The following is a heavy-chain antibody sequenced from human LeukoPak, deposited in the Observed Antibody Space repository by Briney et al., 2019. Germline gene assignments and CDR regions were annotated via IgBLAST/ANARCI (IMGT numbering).Heavy chain of an antibody. CDR1: GFTVSSNY. D-gene: IGHD3-10*01. V-gene: IGHV3-66*02. Sequence: GGSLRLSCAASGFTVSSNYMSWVRQAPGKGLEWVSVIYSGGSTYYADSVKGRFTISRDNSKNTLYLQMNSLRAEDTAVYYCARDGGYGSGLSDYWGQGTLVTVSS. J-gene: IGHJ4*02. CDR2: IYSGGST. CDR3: ARDGGYGSGLSDY.